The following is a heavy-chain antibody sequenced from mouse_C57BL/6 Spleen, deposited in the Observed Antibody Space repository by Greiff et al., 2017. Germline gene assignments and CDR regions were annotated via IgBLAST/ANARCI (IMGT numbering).Heavy chain of an antibody. D-gene: IGHD2-1*01. Sequence: EVQRVESGGGLVKPGGSLKLSCAASGFTFSSYAMSWVRQTPEKRLEWVATISDGGSYTYYPDNVKGRFPISRDNAKNNLYLQMSHLKSEDTAMYDCARALSGDGNYLCAMADRGQGTAVTGYS. CDR3: ARALSGDGNYLCAMAD. V-gene: IGHV5-4*01. CDR2: ISDGGSYT. J-gene: IGHJ4*01. CDR1: GFTFSSYA.